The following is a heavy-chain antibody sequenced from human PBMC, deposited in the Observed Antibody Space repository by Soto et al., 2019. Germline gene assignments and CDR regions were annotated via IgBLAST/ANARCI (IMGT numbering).Heavy chain of an antibody. CDR1: GYTFTSYD. J-gene: IGHJ6*03. D-gene: IGHD6-6*01. CDR2: MNPNSGNT. V-gene: IGHV1-8*01. CDR3: ARVCRIAARRKYYYYYYMDV. Sequence: ASVKVSCKASGYTFTSYDINWVRQATGQGLEWMGWMNPNSGNTGYAQKFQGRVTMTRNTSISTAYMELSSLRSEDTAVYYCARVCRIAARRKYYYYYYMDVWGKGTTVTVSS.